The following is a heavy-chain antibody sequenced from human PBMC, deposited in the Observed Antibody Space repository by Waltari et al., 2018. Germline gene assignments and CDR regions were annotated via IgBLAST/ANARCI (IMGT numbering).Heavy chain of an antibody. CDR3: ARGLHKVVAAAGYYYYMDV. D-gene: IGHD6-13*01. V-gene: IGHV1-8*03. CDR1: GYTFTSYD. CDR2: MNPNSGNT. J-gene: IGHJ6*03. Sequence: QVQLVQSGAEVKKPGASVKVSCKASGYTFTSYDINWVRQATGQGLEWMGWMNPNSGNTGYAQKFQGRVTITRNTSISTAYMELSSLRSEDTAVYYCARGLHKVVAAAGYYYYMDVWGKGTTVTISS.